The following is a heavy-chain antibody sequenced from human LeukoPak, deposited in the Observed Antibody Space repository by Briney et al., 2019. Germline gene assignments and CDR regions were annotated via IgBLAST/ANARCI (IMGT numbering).Heavy chain of an antibody. CDR1: GYTFTTYH. CDR3: ALMSYCTSMTCYFLDY. J-gene: IGHJ4*02. D-gene: IGHD2-2*01. CDR2: MNPNSGDT. Sequence: ASVKVSCKASGYTFTTYHINWVRQATGQGLEWMGWMNPNSGDTGYAQKFQGRVTITRDTSITTAYMELNSLRSEDTAVYYCALMSYCTSMTCYFLDYWGQGTLVTVSS. V-gene: IGHV1-8*03.